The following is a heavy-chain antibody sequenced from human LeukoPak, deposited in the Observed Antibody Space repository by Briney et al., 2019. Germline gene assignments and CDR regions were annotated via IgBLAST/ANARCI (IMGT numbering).Heavy chain of an antibody. D-gene: IGHD1-26*01. V-gene: IGHV3-23*01. CDR1: GFTFSSYA. Sequence: GGSLRLSCAASGFTFSSYAMSWVRQAPGKGLEWVSAISGSGGSTYYADSVKGRFTISRDNSKNTLYLQMNSLRAEDTAVYYCTREVSGSLYFDYWGQGTLVTVSS. CDR2: ISGSGGST. CDR3: TREVSGSLYFDY. J-gene: IGHJ4*02.